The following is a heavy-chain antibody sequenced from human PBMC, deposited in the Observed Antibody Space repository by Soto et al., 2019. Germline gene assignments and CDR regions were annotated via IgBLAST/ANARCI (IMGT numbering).Heavy chain of an antibody. CDR3: ARGWRYCSSTSCYAGYFDY. CDR1: GGSFSGYY. D-gene: IGHD2-2*01. J-gene: IGHJ4*02. CDR2: INHSGST. V-gene: IGHV4-34*01. Sequence: SETLSLTCAVYGGSFSGYYWSWIRQPPGKGLEWIGEINHSGSTNYNPSLKSRVTISVDTSKNQFSLKLSPVTAADTAVYYCARGWRYCSSTSCYAGYFDYWGQGTLVTVSS.